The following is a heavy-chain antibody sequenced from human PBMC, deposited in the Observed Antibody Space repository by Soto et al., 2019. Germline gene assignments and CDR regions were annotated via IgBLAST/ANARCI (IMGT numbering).Heavy chain of an antibody. D-gene: IGHD3-16*02. V-gene: IGHV4-39*01. J-gene: IGHJ5*02. CDR1: GGSISSSSYY. Sequence: SETLSLTCTVSGGSISSSSYYWGWIRQPPGKGLEWIGSIYYSGSTYYNPSLKSRVTISVDTSKNQFSLKLSSVTAADTAVYYCARHVSGFRGYPTPTNWFDPWGQGTLVTVSS. CDR2: IYYSGST. CDR3: ARHVSGFRGYPTPTNWFDP.